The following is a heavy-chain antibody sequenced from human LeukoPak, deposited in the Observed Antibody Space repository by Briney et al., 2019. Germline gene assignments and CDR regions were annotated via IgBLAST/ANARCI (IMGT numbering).Heavy chain of an antibody. J-gene: IGHJ5*02. D-gene: IGHD2-8*01. CDR2: INPSGGST. V-gene: IGHV1-46*01. Sequence: ASVKVSCKXSGYTFTSYYMHWVQQAPGQGLEWMGIINPSGGSTSYAQKFQGRVTMTRDTSTSTVYMELSSLRSEDTAVYYCAQDISGGMYGIWFDPWGQGTLVTVSS. CDR1: GYTFTSYY. CDR3: AQDISGGMYGIWFDP.